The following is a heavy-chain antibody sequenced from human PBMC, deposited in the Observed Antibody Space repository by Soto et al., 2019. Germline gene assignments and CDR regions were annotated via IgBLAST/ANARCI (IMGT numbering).Heavy chain of an antibody. V-gene: IGHV3-23*01. J-gene: IGHJ4*02. Sequence: GGSLRLSCAASGFTFSSYALNWVRQSPGKGLEWVSTISSDGDSTYYIDSVKGRFTVSRDNSKNTMYLQMNSLRAEDTALYFCARDPSTGNADYWGQGTLVTVSS. CDR3: ARDPSTGNADY. CDR1: GFTFSSYA. CDR2: ISSDGDST. D-gene: IGHD3-9*01.